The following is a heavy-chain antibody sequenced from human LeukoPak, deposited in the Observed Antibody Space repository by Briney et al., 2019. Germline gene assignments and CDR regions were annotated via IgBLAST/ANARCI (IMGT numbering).Heavy chain of an antibody. CDR3: ARPINYYGSGSLYAFDI. CDR1: GGSFSGYY. D-gene: IGHD3-10*01. Sequence: SETLSLTCAVYGGSFSGYYWSWIRQPPGKGLEWIGEINHSGSTNYNPSLKSRVTISVDTSKNQFSLKLSSVTAADTAVYYCARPINYYGSGSLYAFDIWGQGTMVTVSS. J-gene: IGHJ3*02. V-gene: IGHV4-34*01. CDR2: INHSGST.